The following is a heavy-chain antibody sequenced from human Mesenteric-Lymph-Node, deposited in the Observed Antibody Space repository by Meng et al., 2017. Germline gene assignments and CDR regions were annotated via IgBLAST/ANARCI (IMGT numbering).Heavy chain of an antibody. Sequence: GESLKISCAASGFTSSDYEMSWVRQAPGKGLEWVSYIRGSGSGIYYADSVKGRFSISRDNAKNSLYLQMNSLRAEDTAVYYCARGWLANWGQGTLVTVSS. J-gene: IGHJ4*02. CDR1: GFTSSDYE. CDR3: ARGWLAN. CDR2: IRGSGSGI. D-gene: IGHD6-19*01. V-gene: IGHV3-48*03.